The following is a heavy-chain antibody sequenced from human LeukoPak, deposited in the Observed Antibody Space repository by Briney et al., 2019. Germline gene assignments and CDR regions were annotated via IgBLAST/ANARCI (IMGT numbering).Heavy chain of an antibody. J-gene: IGHJ5*02. V-gene: IGHV3-43*01. CDR3: ARVMYSKSYRWFDP. CDR2: ISWDGGST. Sequence: PGGSLRLSCAASGFTFDDYTMHWVRQAPGKGLEWVSLISWDGGSTYYADSLKGRFTISRDNAKNSLYLQMNSLRVEDTALYYCARVMYSKSYRWFDPWGQGTLVTVSS. D-gene: IGHD1-26*01. CDR1: GFTFDDYT.